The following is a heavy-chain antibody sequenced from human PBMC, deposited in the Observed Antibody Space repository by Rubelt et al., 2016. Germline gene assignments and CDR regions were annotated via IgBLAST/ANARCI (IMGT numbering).Heavy chain of an antibody. CDR2: ISAYNGNT. Sequence: QVQLLQPGAEVKKPASSVKVSCKASGYTFTSYGISWVRQAPGQGLEWMGWISAYNGNTNYAQKLQGRGTMTTDTSTSTAYMELRSLRSDDTAVYYCARDPLPVRGVIMTPTHWGQGTLVTVSS. J-gene: IGHJ4*02. V-gene: IGHV1-18*01. D-gene: IGHD3-10*01. CDR1: GYTFTSYG. CDR3: ARDPLPVRGVIMTPTH.